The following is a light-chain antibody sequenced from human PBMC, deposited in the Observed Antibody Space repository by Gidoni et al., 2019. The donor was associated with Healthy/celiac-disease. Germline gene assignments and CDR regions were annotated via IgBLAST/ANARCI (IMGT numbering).Light chain of an antibody. V-gene: IGLV7-46*02. CDR2: DTS. CDR3: LLSYSGARV. Sequence: QAVVTQEPAVPVSPGGTVTLACGSSTGAVTSGHYTYWFKQKTGQAPRTLTYDTSKKHSWKPARFSGSLLGGKAALTLLGAQPDDESEYYFLLSYSGARVFGGGTKLTVL. CDR1: TGAVTSGHY. J-gene: IGLJ3*02.